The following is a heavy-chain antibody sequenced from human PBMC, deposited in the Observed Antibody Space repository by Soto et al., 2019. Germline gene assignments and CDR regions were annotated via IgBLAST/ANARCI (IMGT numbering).Heavy chain of an antibody. CDR1: GYTFTGYY. CDR3: ARDHYDFWSGYWDYYYGMDV. J-gene: IGHJ6*02. CDR2: INPNSGGT. D-gene: IGHD3-3*01. Sequence: ASVKVSCKASGYTFTGYYMHWVRQAPGQGLEWMGWINPNSGGTNYAQKFQGWVTMTRDTSISTAYMELSRLRSDDTAGYYCARDHYDFWSGYWDYYYGMDVWGQGTTVTVSS. V-gene: IGHV1-2*04.